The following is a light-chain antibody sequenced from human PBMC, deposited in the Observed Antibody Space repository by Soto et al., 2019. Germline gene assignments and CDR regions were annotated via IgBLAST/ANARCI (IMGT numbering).Light chain of an antibody. J-gene: IGKJ5*01. CDR2: DVS. CDR1: QDIRGA. CDR3: QQFNTDPFT. V-gene: IGKV1-13*02. Sequence: AIQLTQSPSSLSASVGDRVTITCRASQDIRGALAWYQQKPGKPPKLLIFDVSSLHSGVPSRFRGSGSGTDFTLTISSLQPEDFANYYCQQFNTDPFTFGQGTRLEIK.